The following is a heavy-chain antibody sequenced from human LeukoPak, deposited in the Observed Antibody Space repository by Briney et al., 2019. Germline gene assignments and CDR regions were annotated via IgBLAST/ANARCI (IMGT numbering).Heavy chain of an antibody. J-gene: IGHJ4*02. CDR3: AAGRDIAVAGPGGYFDY. CDR2: IKEDGSEK. V-gene: IGHV3-7*03. Sequence: GGSLRLSCAASGFTFSTYWRSWVRQAPGKGLEWVANIKEDGSEKYYGDSVKGRFTLSRDSARNSLSLQMNSLTAEDTAVYYCAAGRDIAVAGPGGYFDYWGRGTLVTVSS. CDR1: GFTFSTYW. D-gene: IGHD6-19*01.